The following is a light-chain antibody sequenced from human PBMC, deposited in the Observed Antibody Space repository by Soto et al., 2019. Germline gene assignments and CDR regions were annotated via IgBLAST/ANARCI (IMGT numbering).Light chain of an antibody. J-gene: IGKJ1*01. CDR2: AAS. Sequence: DIQMTQSPSSLSASVGDRVTITCRASQSISSYLNWYQQKPGKAPKLLIYAASSLQSGVPSRFSGSGSGKDLTHTISSLQPEDFATYYCQQSYSTPGAFGQGTKMEIK. CDR3: QQSYSTPGA. V-gene: IGKV1-39*01. CDR1: QSISSY.